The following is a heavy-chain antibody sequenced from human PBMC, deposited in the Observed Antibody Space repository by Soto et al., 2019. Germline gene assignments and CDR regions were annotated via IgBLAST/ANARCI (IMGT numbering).Heavy chain of an antibody. CDR1: GGSMSGYY. D-gene: IGHD3-9*01. Sequence: QVQLQESGPRLVKPSETLSLTCTVSGGSMSGYYWSWIRQPPGRALERIASIYDSVITDYNPSLESLVTISIDTSKTHFSLKLNSLTAADTAVYYCARLGIFDILSGNWFDLWGQGTLVTVSS. J-gene: IGHJ5*02. CDR2: IYDSVIT. CDR3: ARLGIFDILSGNWFDL. V-gene: IGHV4-59*08.